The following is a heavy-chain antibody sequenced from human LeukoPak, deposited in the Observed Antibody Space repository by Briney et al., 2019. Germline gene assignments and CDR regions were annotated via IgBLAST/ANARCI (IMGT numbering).Heavy chain of an antibody. CDR2: ITSNGGTT. CDR1: GFTFRSYG. CDR3: ARAMRRASDY. V-gene: IGHV3-64*01. D-gene: IGHD6-25*01. J-gene: IGHJ4*02. Sequence: GGSLRLSCAASGFTFRSYGMVWVRQAPGKGLEYVSGITSNGGTTYYGNSVKGRFTISRDNSKDTLHLQMGSLRTEDMAVYYCARAMRRASDYWGQGTLVTVAS.